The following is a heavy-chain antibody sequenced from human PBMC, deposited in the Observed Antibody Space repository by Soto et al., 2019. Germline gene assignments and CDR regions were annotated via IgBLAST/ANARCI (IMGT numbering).Heavy chain of an antibody. CDR3: ARLGSTIFGGRYYYYMDV. J-gene: IGHJ6*03. CDR1: GGSISSGDYY. CDR2: IYYSGST. V-gene: IGHV4-30-4*01. Sequence: SETLSLTCTVSGGSISSGDYYWSWIRQPPGKGLEWIGYIYYSGSTYYNPSLKSRVTISVDTSKNQFSLKLSSVTAADTAVYYCARLGSTIFGGRYYYYMDVWGKGTTVTVSS. D-gene: IGHD3-3*01.